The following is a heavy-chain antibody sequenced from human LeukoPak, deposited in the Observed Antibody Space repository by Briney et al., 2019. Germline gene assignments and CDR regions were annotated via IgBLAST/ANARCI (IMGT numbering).Heavy chain of an antibody. J-gene: IGHJ4*02. D-gene: IGHD4-23*01. CDR2: INHSGST. Sequence: SETLSLTCAVYGGSFSGYYWSWIRQPPGKGLEWIGEINHSGSTNYNPSLKSRVTISVATSKNQFSLQLGSVTAADTAVYYCARLGPGNSEVDYWGQGTLVAV. V-gene: IGHV4-34*01. CDR3: ARLGPGNSEVDY. CDR1: GGSFSGYY.